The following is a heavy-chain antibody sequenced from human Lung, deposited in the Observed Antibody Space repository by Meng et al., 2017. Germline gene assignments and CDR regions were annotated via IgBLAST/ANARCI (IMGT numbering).Heavy chain of an antibody. CDR2: INTDGSST. Sequence: EVQLVESGGGLVQPGGSLRLSCAASGFTFSTYWMHWARQAPGKGLVWVSHINTDGSSTNYADSVKGRFTISIDNAKNTLYLQMNSLRAEDTAVYYCGRSDGYIRDWGQGTLVTVSS. D-gene: IGHD5-24*01. V-gene: IGHV3-74*01. CDR3: GRSDGYIRD. CDR1: GFTFSTYW. J-gene: IGHJ4*02.